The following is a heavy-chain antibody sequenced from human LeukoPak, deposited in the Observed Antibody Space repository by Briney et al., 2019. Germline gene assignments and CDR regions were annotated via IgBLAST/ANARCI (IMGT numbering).Heavy chain of an antibody. CDR1: GFTFSSYS. CDR3: ASRGPFGELLPPFHY. V-gene: IGHV3-21*01. J-gene: IGHJ4*02. Sequence: GGSLRLSCAASGFTFSSYSMNWVRQAPGKGLEWVSSISSSSSYIYYADSLKGRFTISRDNAKNSLYLQMNSLRAEDTAVYYCASRGPFGELLPPFHYWGQGTLVTVSS. D-gene: IGHD3-10*01. CDR2: ISSSSSYI.